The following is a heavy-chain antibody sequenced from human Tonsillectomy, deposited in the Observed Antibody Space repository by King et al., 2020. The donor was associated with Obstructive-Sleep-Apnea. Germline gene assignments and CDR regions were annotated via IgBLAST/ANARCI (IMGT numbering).Heavy chain of an antibody. D-gene: IGHD6-19*01. J-gene: IGHJ4*02. CDR2: IYHSGST. CDR1: GYSISSGYY. Sequence: QMQLQESGPGLVKPSETLSLTCTVSGYSISSGYYWGWIRQPPGKGLEWIGSIYHSGSTYYNPSLKSRVTISVDTSKNQFSLKLSSVTAADTAVYYCARVQLPVAGIYYFDYWGQGTLVTVSS. V-gene: IGHV4-38-2*02. CDR3: ARVQLPVAGIYYFDY.